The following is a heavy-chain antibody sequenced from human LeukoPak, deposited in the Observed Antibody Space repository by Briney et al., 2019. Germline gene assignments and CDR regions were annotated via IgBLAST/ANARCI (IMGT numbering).Heavy chain of an antibody. CDR1: GGSFSGHY. V-gene: IGHV4-34*01. D-gene: IGHD2-2*01. Sequence: SETLSLACAVYGGSFSGHYWTWIRQAPGKGLEWIGESTHTGSTNYNPSLKSRVTISVDTSKNQFSLKLTSVSAADTAVYHCARGRTGAAALDFWGPGTLVTVSS. CDR3: ARGRTGAAALDF. J-gene: IGHJ4*02. CDR2: STHTGST.